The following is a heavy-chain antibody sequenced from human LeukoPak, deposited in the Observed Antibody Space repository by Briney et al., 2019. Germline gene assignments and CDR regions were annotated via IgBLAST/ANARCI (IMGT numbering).Heavy chain of an antibody. V-gene: IGHV5-51*01. CDR1: GYSFTSYW. Sequence: GESLKISCKGSGYSFTSYWIGWVRQMPGKGLEWMGIIYPGDSDTRYSPSFQGQVTISADKSISTAYLQWSSLKASDTAMYYCARLRPYYYDSSGYYYLDYWGQGTLVTVSS. J-gene: IGHJ4*02. D-gene: IGHD3-22*01. CDR2: IYPGDSDT. CDR3: ARLRPYYYDSSGYYYLDY.